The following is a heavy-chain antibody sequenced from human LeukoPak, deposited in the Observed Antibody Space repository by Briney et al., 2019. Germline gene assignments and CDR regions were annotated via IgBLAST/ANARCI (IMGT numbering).Heavy chain of an antibody. Sequence: GGSLRLSCAASGFTFRSYDMNWVRQAPGKGLEWVASISSTSSYIYYADSVKGRFTISRDSSKNTLYLQMNSLRAEDTAVYYCARDLVVVRGVIHDYWGQGTLVTVSS. D-gene: IGHD3-10*01. J-gene: IGHJ4*02. V-gene: IGHV3-21*01. CDR1: GFTFRSYD. CDR2: ISSTSSYI. CDR3: ARDLVVVRGVIHDY.